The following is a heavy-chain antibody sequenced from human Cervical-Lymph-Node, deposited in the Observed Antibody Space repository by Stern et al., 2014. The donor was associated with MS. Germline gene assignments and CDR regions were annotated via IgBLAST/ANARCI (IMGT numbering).Heavy chain of an antibody. V-gene: IGHV5-51*01. J-gene: IGHJ5*02. D-gene: IGHD1-26*01. CDR3: ARRGSSRWFDP. Sequence: VQLVQSGAEVKKPGESLKLSCQGSGYSFTNYWIIWVRQMPGKGLEWMGSIYPGDSDTRYSPSFQGQVTFSADKSISTAYLQWSSLKAADTAMYYCARRGSSRWFDPWGQGTLVTVSS. CDR2: IYPGDSDT. CDR1: GYSFTNYW.